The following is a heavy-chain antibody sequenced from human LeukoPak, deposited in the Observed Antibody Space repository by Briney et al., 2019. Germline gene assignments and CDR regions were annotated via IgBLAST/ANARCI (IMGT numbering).Heavy chain of an antibody. J-gene: IGHJ3*02. CDR3: ARTSMVRGVYHDAFDI. CDR2: INPNSGGT. D-gene: IGHD3-10*01. V-gene: IGHV1-2*02. CDR1: GYTFTANY. Sequence: ASVKVSCKASGYTFTANYTHWVRQAPGQGLEWMGWINPNSGGTNNAQKFQGRVTMTRDTSISTAYMELSRLRSDDTAVYYCARTSMVRGVYHDAFDIWGQGTTVTVSS.